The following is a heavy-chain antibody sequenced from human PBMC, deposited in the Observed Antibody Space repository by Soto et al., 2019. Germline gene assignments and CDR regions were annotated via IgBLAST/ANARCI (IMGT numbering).Heavy chain of an antibody. Sequence: QVQLVQSGAEVKKPGSSVKVSCKASGGTFSSYAISWVRQAPGQGLECMGGVIPVFGTGIYAQKFQGSVTITAEKSGNQAYLDVSRLRSEDTAVYFCARVGRTGGYLYILDSRGQGALVTVSS. D-gene: IGHD2-8*02. CDR1: GGTFSSYA. CDR3: ARVGRTGGYLYILDS. CDR2: VIPVFGTG. V-gene: IGHV1-69*06. J-gene: IGHJ4*02.